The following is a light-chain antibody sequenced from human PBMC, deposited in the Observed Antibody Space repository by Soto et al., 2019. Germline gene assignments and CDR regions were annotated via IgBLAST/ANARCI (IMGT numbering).Light chain of an antibody. CDR3: QQSYSFPFT. Sequence: DVPMTQSPSSLSASVGDSLTLTCRASQTVTSYLNWYQHKPGKAPQLLIYSTSSLHSGVSSRFSGRGSGAVFTLTINSLRPEDLATYYCQQSYSFPFTFGPGTKVEIK. CDR2: STS. V-gene: IGKV1-39*01. J-gene: IGKJ3*01. CDR1: QTVTSY.